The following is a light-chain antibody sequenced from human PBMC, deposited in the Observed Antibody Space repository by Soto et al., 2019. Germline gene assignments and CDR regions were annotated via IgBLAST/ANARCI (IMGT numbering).Light chain of an antibody. Sequence: QSALTQPASVSGSPGQSITISCTGTSSDVGSYNYVSWYQQHPGKAPKLMIYVVSNRPSGVSNRFSGSKSGNTASLTISGLQAEDEADYYCSSYTSSSTYVFGPGTKLTVL. V-gene: IGLV2-14*01. CDR3: SSYTSSSTYV. CDR2: VVS. J-gene: IGLJ1*01. CDR1: SSDVGSYNY.